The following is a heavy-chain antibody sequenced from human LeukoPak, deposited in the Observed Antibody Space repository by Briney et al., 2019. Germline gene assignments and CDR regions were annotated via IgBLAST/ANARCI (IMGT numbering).Heavy chain of an antibody. CDR1: GFTFSSYW. CDR3: ARDTSSSFDY. CDR2: INRDGSTT. D-gene: IGHD6-19*01. J-gene: IGHJ4*02. Sequence: GSLRLSCAASGFTFSSYWMHWVRQAPGKGLVWVSRINRDGSTTRYADSMRGRFTISRDNAKNTLDLQMSSLRVEDTAVYYCARDTSSSFDYWGQGILVTVSS. V-gene: IGHV3-74*01.